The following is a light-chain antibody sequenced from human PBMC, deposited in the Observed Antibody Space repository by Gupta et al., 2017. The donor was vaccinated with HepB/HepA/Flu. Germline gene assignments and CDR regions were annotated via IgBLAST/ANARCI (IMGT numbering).Light chain of an antibody. CDR2: KDS. CDR1: ALPKQY. CDR3: QSADSSGTFNVV. Sequence: SYELTPPPSVSVSPGQTARIPCSGDALPKQYAYWYQQKPGQAPVLVIYKDSERPSGIPERFSGSSSGTTVTLTISGVQAEDEADYYCQSADSSGTFNVVFGGGTKLTVL. J-gene: IGLJ2*01. V-gene: IGLV3-25*03.